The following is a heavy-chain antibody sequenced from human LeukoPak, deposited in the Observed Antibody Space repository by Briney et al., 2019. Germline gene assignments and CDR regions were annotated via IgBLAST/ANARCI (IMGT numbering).Heavy chain of an antibody. J-gene: IGHJ5*02. D-gene: IGHD2-2*01. CDR2: IRSKANSYAT. CDR1: GVTAGGDV. Sequence: GGPQTYSAAPAGVTAGGDVRDWLRKTYGKGLEWVGRIRSKANSYATAYAASVKGRFTISRDDSKNTAYLQMDSLKTEDTAVYYCTRPEGYCSSTSCYANWFDPWGQGTLVTVSS. CDR3: TRPEGYCSSTSCYANWFDP. V-gene: IGHV3-73*01.